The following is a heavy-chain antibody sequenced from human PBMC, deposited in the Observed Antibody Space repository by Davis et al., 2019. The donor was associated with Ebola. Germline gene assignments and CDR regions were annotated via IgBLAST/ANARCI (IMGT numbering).Heavy chain of an antibody. CDR2: IWYDGNRQ. J-gene: IGHJ4*02. D-gene: IGHD6-13*01. V-gene: IGHV3-33*06. CDR3: AKDRGRSWYHFDG. CDR1: GFNFSTFA. Sequence: GESLKISCATSGFNFSTFAMHWVRQAPGKGLEWVAVIWYDGNRQYYEDSAKGRFTISRDNSKNSLYLHMSNLRGADTAIYYCAKDRGRSWYHFDGWGQGTLVTVSS.